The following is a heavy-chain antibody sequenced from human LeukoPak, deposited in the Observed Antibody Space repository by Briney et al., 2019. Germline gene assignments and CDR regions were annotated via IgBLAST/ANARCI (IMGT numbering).Heavy chain of an antibody. V-gene: IGHV3-30*02. CDR2: IRYDGSNK. Sequence: LAGGSLRLSCAASGFTFSSYGMHWVRQAPGKGLEWVAFIRYDGSNKYYADSVKGRFTTSRDNSKNTLYLQMNSLRAEDTAVYYCAKDHIVGVDYWGQGTLVTVSS. J-gene: IGHJ4*02. CDR3: AKDHIVGVDY. CDR1: GFTFSSYG. D-gene: IGHD1-26*01.